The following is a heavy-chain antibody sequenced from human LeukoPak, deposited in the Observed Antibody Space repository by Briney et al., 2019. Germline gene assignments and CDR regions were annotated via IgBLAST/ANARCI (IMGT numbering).Heavy chain of an antibody. J-gene: IGHJ4*02. CDR1: GFTFSSYA. V-gene: IGHV3-30-3*01. CDR2: ISYDGSNK. D-gene: IGHD3-10*01. Sequence: GRSLRLSCAASGFTFSSYAMHWVRQDPGKGLEWVAVISYDGSNKYYADSVKGRFTISRDNSKNTLYLQMNSLRAEDTAVYYCARVLEAYYYGSGSYYKYFDYWGQGTLVTVSS. CDR3: ARVLEAYYYGSGSYYKYFDY.